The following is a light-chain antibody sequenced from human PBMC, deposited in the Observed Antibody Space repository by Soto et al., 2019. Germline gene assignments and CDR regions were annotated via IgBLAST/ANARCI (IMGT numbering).Light chain of an antibody. Sequence: DIVMTQSPDSLAVSLGERATINCKSSQSVLYSSNNKNYLAWYQQKPGQPPKLLIYWASTRESGVPDRFSGSGSRTDFTLAISRLQAEDGAVYYCQQYDSTPLTFGGGTKVEIK. V-gene: IGKV4-1*01. J-gene: IGKJ4*01. CDR1: QSVLYSSNNKNY. CDR2: WAS. CDR3: QQYDSTPLT.